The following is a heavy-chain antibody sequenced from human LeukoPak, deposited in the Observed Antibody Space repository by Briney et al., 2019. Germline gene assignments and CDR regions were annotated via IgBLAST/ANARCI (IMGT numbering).Heavy chain of an antibody. V-gene: IGHV3-30-3*01. J-gene: IGHJ4*02. Sequence: GRSLRLSCAASGFTFSSYAMRWVRQAPGKGLEWVAVISYDGSNKYYADSVKGRFTISRDNSKNTLYLQMNSLRAEDTAVYYCARDQSYDFWSGYYNGGTPTFDYWGQGTLVTVSS. CDR3: ARDQSYDFWSGYYNGGTPTFDY. D-gene: IGHD3-3*01. CDR1: GFTFSSYA. CDR2: ISYDGSNK.